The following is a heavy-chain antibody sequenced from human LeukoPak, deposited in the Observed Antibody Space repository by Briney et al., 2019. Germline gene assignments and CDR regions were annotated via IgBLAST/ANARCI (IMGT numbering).Heavy chain of an antibody. J-gene: IGHJ4*02. CDR3: ARFAVGANLVDY. D-gene: IGHD1-26*01. Sequence: PGGSLRLSCAASGFTFSNYEMNWVRQAPGKGLEWVSYISSGASTLCYADSVRGRFTISRDNDKNSLYLQMNSLRAEDTAVYYCARFAVGANLVDYWGQGTLVTVSS. CDR2: ISSGASTL. CDR1: GFTFSNYE. V-gene: IGHV3-48*03.